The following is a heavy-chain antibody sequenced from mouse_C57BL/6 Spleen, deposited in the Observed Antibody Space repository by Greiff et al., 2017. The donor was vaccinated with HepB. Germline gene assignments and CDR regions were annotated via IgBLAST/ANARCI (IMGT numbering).Heavy chain of an antibody. CDR3: ARESITTVEAHWYFDV. J-gene: IGHJ1*03. CDR1: GYSFTGYF. Sequence: VQLQHSGPELVKPGDSVKISCKASGYSFTGYFMNWVMQSHGKSLEWIGRINPYNGDTFYNQKFKGKATVTVDKSSSTDHMELRRLTSEESAVYYCARESITTVEAHWYFDVWGKGTTVTVSS. D-gene: IGHD1-1*01. V-gene: IGHV1-20*01. CDR2: INPYNGDT.